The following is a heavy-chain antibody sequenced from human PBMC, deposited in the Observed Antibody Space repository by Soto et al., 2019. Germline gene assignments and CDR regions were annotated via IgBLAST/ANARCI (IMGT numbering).Heavy chain of an antibody. CDR3: ARVGDSASFDY. D-gene: IGHD2-15*01. Sequence: SETLSLTCSVSGDPINGYYWTWIRQPPGKGLEWIGDIYYSGSTTYNPSLKSRVSISVDTSNNQFSLKLIYATAADTAVYCCARVGDSASFDYWGQGTQVTVSS. CDR1: GDPINGYY. V-gene: IGHV4-59*01. J-gene: IGHJ4*02. CDR2: IYYSGST.